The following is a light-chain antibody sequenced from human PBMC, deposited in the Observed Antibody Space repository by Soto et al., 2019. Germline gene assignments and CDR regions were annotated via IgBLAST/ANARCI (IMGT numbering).Light chain of an antibody. V-gene: IGKV1-39*01. Sequence: DIQMTQSPSSLSASDGDRVTITCRASQSISTYLHWYQQKPGKAPNLLIYAASTLQSGVPSRFSGSGSGTDFTLTISSLQPEDFATYFCQHGYSTPLTFGGGTKVDI. J-gene: IGKJ4*01. CDR3: QHGYSTPLT. CDR2: AAS. CDR1: QSISTY.